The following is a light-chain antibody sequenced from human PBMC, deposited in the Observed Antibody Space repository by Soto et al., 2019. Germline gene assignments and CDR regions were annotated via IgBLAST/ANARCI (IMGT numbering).Light chain of an antibody. CDR2: GAS. V-gene: IGKV3-20*01. Sequence: EIVLTQSPGTQSLSPGERATLSCRASQSVSSSSLAWYQQKPGQAPRLLIYGASSRATGIPDRFSGSGSGTDSTLTVSRLEPEDFVVYYCQQYGNSPPYTFGQGTKLEI. J-gene: IGKJ2*01. CDR3: QQYGNSPPYT. CDR1: QSVSSSS.